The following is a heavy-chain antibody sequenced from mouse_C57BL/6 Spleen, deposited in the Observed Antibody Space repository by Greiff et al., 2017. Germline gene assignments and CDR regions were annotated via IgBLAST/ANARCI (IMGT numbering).Heavy chain of an antibody. V-gene: IGHV1-80*01. Sequence: VNLVESGAELVKPGASVKISCKASGYAFSSYWMNWVKQRPGKGLEWIGQIYPGDGDTNYNGKFKGKATLTADKSSSTAYMQLSSLTSEDSAVYFCARPYYGNYWYFDVWGTGTTVTVSS. CDR1: GYAFSSYW. J-gene: IGHJ1*03. CDR2: IYPGDGDT. D-gene: IGHD2-10*01. CDR3: ARPYYGNYWYFDV.